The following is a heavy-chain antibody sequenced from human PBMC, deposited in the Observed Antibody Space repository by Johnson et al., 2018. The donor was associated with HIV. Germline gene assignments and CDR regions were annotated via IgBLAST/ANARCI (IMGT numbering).Heavy chain of an antibody. V-gene: IGHV3-30-3*01. CDR3: AREGRGYNYLGAFDI. J-gene: IGHJ3*02. CDR2: MSYDGSNK. D-gene: IGHD5-24*01. Sequence: HVQLVESGGGGVQPGRSLRLSCVVSGVTFSTYAMHWVRQAPGKGLEWVAVMSYDGSNKYYADSVKGRFTIYRDNSKNTLSLQMDSLRPEDTAVYYCAREGRGYNYLGAFDIWGQGTMVTVSS. CDR1: GVTFSTYA.